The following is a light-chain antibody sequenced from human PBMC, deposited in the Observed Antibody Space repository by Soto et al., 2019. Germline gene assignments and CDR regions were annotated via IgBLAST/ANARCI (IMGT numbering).Light chain of an antibody. Sequence: EIVLTQSPGTLSLSPGERATLSCRASQSVSSSYLAWYQQKPGQAPRLLIYGASSRATGIPDRFSGSGSGTDFTLPISRLEPEGFAVYYCQQYGSSPPYTFGQGTKLESK. CDR2: GAS. CDR1: QSVSSSY. CDR3: QQYGSSPPYT. V-gene: IGKV3-20*01. J-gene: IGKJ2*01.